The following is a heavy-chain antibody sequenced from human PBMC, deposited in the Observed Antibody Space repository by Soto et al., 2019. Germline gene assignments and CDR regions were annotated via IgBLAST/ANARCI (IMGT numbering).Heavy chain of an antibody. Sequence: GGSLRLSCAASGFTFSSYGMHWVRQAPGKGLEWVAVIWYDGSNKYYADSVKGRFTISRDNSKNTLYLQMNSLRAEDTAVYYCARDWGYSGWIDYWGQGTLVTVSS. CDR2: IWYDGSNK. V-gene: IGHV3-33*01. D-gene: IGHD6-19*01. CDR1: GFTFSSYG. CDR3: ARDWGYSGWIDY. J-gene: IGHJ4*02.